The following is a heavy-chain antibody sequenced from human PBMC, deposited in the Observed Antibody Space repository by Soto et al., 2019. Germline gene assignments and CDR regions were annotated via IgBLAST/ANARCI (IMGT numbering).Heavy chain of an antibody. D-gene: IGHD3-22*01. V-gene: IGHV3-30-3*01. CDR3: ARLIYYYDSSGLPPLDY. J-gene: IGHJ4*02. Sequence: QVQLVESGGGVVQPGRSLRLSCAASGFTFSSYAMHWVRQAPGKGLEWVAVISYDGINKYYADSVKGRFTISRDNSKNTLYLQMNSLRAEDTAVYYCARLIYYYDSSGLPPLDYWGQGTLVTVSS. CDR2: ISYDGINK. CDR1: GFTFSSYA.